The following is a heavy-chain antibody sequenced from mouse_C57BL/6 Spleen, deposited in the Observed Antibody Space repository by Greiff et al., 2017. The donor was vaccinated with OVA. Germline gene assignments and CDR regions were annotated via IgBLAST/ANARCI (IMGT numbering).Heavy chain of an antibody. J-gene: IGHJ2*01. Sequence: VQLQQPGAELVMPGASVKLSCKASGYTFTSYWMHWVKQRPGQGLEWIGEIDPSDSYTNYNQKFKGKSTLTVDKSSSTAYMQLSSLTSEDSAVYYCARAGTPAYFDYWGQGTTLTVSS. V-gene: IGHV1-69*01. CDR3: ARAGTPAYFDY. D-gene: IGHD2-14*01. CDR1: GYTFTSYW. CDR2: IDPSDSYT.